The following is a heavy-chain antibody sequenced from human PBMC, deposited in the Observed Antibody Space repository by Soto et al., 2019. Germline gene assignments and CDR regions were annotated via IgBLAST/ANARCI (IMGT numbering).Heavy chain of an antibody. Sequence: QVHLVQSGAEVKKPGSSVRVSCKTSGYTFSNYAISWVRQAPGQGLEWMGWINTGSGYTNYAQNRVNMTKDASTYTAYLEVTSLRSDDTAIYYCARDRVYTGGSDADYWGQGPLVTVSS. J-gene: IGHJ4*02. CDR3: ARDRVYTGGSDADY. CDR2: INTGSGYT. V-gene: IGHV1-18*01. D-gene: IGHD2-8*02. CDR1: GYTFSNYA.